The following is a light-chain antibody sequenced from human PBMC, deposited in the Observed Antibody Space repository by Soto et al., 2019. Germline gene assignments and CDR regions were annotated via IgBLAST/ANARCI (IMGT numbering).Light chain of an antibody. CDR3: QQGYSTTRT. Sequence: DIQMTQSPSSLSASVGDRVTITCRASQSISNYVNWYQQRPGIAPKLLIYGASTLQDGAPSRFRGSGSGTDFTLTISSLQAEDFETYYCQQGYSTTRTFGGGTKVEIK. CDR2: GAS. V-gene: IGKV1-39*01. J-gene: IGKJ4*01. CDR1: QSISNY.